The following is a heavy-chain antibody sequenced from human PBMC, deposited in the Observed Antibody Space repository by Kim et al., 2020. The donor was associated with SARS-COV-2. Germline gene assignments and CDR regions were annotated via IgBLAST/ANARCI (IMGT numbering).Heavy chain of an antibody. J-gene: IGHJ4*02. V-gene: IGHV4-39*01. CDR2: IYYSGST. CDR1: GGSISSSSYY. CDR3: ARLGGAYDILTGYWYYLDY. Sequence: SETLSLTCTVSGGSISSSSYYWGWIRQPPGKGLEWIGSIYYSGSTYYNPSLKSRVTISVDTSKNQFSLKLSSVTAADTAVYYCARLGGAYDILTGYWYYLDYWGQGTLVTVSS. D-gene: IGHD3-9*01.